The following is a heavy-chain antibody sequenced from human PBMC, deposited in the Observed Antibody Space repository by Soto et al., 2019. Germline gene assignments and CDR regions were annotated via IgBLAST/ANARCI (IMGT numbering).Heavy chain of an antibody. CDR1: GGSISSGGYY. CDR2: IYYSGST. J-gene: IGHJ6*02. D-gene: IGHD2-15*01. CDR3: AREYPLSGYCSGGSCYSVDV. V-gene: IGHV4-31*03. Sequence: KTSETLSLTCTVSGGSISSGGYYWSWIRQHPGKGLEWIGYIYYSGSTYYNPSLKSRVTISVDTSKNQFSLKLSSVTAADTAVYYCAREYPLSGYCSGGSCYSVDVWGQGNTVNVSS.